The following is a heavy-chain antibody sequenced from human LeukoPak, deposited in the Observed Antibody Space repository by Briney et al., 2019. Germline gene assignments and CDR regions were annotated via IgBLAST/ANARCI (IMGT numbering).Heavy chain of an antibody. CDR3: ARQQGYCSSGSCRGWFDP. CDR1: GFTFSDYN. J-gene: IGHJ5*02. CDR2: ISDRTSNYI. Sequence: PGGSLRLSCAASGFTFSDYNMNWVSQAPGKGLEWLSSISDRTSNYISQADSVRGRFTISRDNAKNSLYLQMNILRVEDTAVYYCARQQGYCSSGSCRGWFDPWGQGTLVTVSS. D-gene: IGHD2-15*01. V-gene: IGHV3-21*01.